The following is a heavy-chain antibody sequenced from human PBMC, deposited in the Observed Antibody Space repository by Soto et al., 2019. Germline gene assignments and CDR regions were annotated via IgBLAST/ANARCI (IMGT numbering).Heavy chain of an antibody. CDR1: GGTFNSYA. Sequence: ASVKVSCKASGGTFNSYAISWVRQAPGQGLECMGGIIPIFGTANYAQKFQGSVTITAXXXXSXXXMXLXXLRXEXKAVYCCASLELERPPGRLDYWGQGTLVTVSS. D-gene: IGHD1-1*01. CDR2: IIPIFGTA. J-gene: IGHJ4*02. CDR3: ASLELERPPGRLDY. V-gene: IGHV1-69*13.